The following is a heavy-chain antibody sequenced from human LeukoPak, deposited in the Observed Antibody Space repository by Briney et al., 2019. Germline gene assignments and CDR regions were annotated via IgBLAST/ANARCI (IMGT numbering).Heavy chain of an antibody. CDR2: ISYDGSYK. D-gene: IGHD4-17*01. CDR1: GFTFSSYG. Sequence: GGSLRLSCAASGFTFSSYGMHWVRQAPGKGLEWVAVISYDGSYKYYADSVKGRFTISRDNSKNTLYLQMNSLRAEDTAVYYCAKVGDFGDYALDYWGQGTLVTVSS. J-gene: IGHJ4*02. V-gene: IGHV3-30*18. CDR3: AKVGDFGDYALDY.